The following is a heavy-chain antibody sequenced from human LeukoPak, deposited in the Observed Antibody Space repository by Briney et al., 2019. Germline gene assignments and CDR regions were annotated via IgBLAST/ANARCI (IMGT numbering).Heavy chain of an antibody. V-gene: IGHV3-21*01. J-gene: IGHJ4*02. CDR1: GFTFSSYS. Sequence: GGSLRLSCAASGFTFSSYSMNWIRQAPGKGLEWVSSISSSTSYIYYADSVKGRFTISKDNAKNSLYLQMNCLRAEDTAVYYCARAGGSTVSHSDYWGQGTLVTVSS. D-gene: IGHD4-17*01. CDR3: ARAGGSTVSHSDY. CDR2: ISSSTSYI.